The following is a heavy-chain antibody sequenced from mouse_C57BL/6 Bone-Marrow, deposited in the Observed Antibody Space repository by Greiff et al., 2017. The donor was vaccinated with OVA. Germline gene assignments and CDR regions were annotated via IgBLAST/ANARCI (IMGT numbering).Heavy chain of an antibody. CDR1: GYTFPEYT. J-gene: IGHJ4*01. D-gene: IGHD3-2*02. Sequence: VQLQQSGAELVKPGASVKLSCKASGYTFPEYTIPWVQQRSGQGLEWIGCFYPGRGSIKYNEKCKDKATLTADKSSSTVYMEISRLTSEDSAVYFCARHPYSSGYGYAMDYWGQGTSVTVSS. CDR3: ARHPYSSGYGYAMDY. V-gene: IGHV1-62-2*01. CDR2: FYPGRGSI.